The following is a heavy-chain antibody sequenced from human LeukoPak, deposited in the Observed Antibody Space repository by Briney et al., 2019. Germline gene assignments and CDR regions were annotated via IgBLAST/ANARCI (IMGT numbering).Heavy chain of an antibody. CDR2: FYGTGNT. D-gene: IGHD1-1*01. CDR1: GGSISSGGHY. J-gene: IGHJ4*02. CDR3: ARGTTGTTRYFDY. Sequence: PSQTLSLTCTVSGGSISSGGHYWNWIRQPAGKGLEWLGRFYGTGNTNYNPSLKSRVTMSADTSKNQFFLKLSSVTAADTAVYYCARGTTGTTRYFDYWGQGTLVTVSS. V-gene: IGHV4-61*02.